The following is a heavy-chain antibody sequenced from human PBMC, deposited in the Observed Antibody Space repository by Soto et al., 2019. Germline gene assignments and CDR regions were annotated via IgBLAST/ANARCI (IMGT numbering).Heavy chain of an antibody. CDR2: INAGNGNT. CDR3: ARDRYSSSSLYYFDC. V-gene: IGHV1-3*01. CDR1: GYTVTSYA. Sequence: SVKVSCKASGYTVTSYAMHWVRQAPGQRLEWMGWINAGNGNTKYSQKFQGRVTITRDTSASTAYMELSSLRSEDTAVYYCARDRYSSSSLYYFDCWGQGTLVTVSS. J-gene: IGHJ4*02. D-gene: IGHD6-6*01.